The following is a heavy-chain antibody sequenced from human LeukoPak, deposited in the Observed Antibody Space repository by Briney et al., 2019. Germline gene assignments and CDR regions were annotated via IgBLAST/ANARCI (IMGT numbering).Heavy chain of an antibody. Sequence: GGSLRLSCAASGFTFSSYAMSWVRQAPGKGLEWVSSISGSGGRTYYADSVKGRFSISRDNSKNTLYLQMNSLRAEDTAIYYCAKSPPIVGASSKWYYYFDYWGQGTLVTVSS. CDR2: ISGSGGRT. CDR1: GFTFSSYA. J-gene: IGHJ4*02. D-gene: IGHD1-26*01. CDR3: AKSPPIVGASSKWYYYFDY. V-gene: IGHV3-23*01.